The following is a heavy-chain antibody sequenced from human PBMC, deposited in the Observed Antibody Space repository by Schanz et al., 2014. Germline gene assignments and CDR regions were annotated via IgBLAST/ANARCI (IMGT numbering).Heavy chain of an antibody. CDR2: INPNTGGT. J-gene: IGHJ5*02. CDR1: GHPFTAYY. D-gene: IGHD5-12*01. Sequence: QVQLVQSGAEVKKPGASVKVSCKASGHPFTAYYMHWVRQAPGQGLEWMGRINPNTGGTNFAQKFQGRVTMTRDTSITTAYMDLSGLTSDDTAVYYCAREKGHGYSGLAWGQGTLLAVSS. CDR3: AREKGHGYSGLA. V-gene: IGHV1-2*06.